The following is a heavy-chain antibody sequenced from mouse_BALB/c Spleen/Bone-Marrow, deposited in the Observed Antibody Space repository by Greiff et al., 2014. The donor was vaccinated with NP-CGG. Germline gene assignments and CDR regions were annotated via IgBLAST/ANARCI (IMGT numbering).Heavy chain of an antibody. D-gene: IGHD2-4*01. Sequence: QVQLKEPGAELARPGASVKLSCKASGYTFTSYWMQWVKQRPGQGLEWIGAIYPGDGDTRYNQKFKGKATLTADKSSSTAYMQLSRLATEDSAVYYCARGDCDYDYWFAYWGQGTLVTVSA. CDR1: GYTFTSYW. CDR3: ARGDCDYDYWFAY. CDR2: IYPGDGDT. J-gene: IGHJ3*01. V-gene: IGHV1-87*01.